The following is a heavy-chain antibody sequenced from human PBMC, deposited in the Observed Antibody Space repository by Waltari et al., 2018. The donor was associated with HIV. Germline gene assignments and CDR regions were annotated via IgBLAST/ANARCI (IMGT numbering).Heavy chain of an antibody. Sequence: EVQLVESGGGLVQPGGSLRLSCAASGFTFSSYWMSWVRQATGKGLEWVANIKQDGSEKYYVDSVKGRFTISRDNAKNSLYLQMNSLRAEDTAVYYCARDVYYGSGQSSRAFDIWGQGTMVTVSS. J-gene: IGHJ3*02. CDR2: IKQDGSEK. V-gene: IGHV3-7*01. CDR1: GFTFSSYW. CDR3: ARDVYYGSGQSSRAFDI. D-gene: IGHD3-10*01.